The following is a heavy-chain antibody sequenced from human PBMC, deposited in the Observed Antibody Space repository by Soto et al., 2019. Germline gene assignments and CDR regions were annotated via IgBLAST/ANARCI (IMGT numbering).Heavy chain of an antibody. D-gene: IGHD3-3*01. CDR3: TKGSEVARQALDY. J-gene: IGHJ4*02. CDR1: GFTFTNIG. CDR2: ISADGSDK. Sequence: QVQLVESGGGVVQPGRSLRLSCAASGFTFTNIGMHWGRQAPCKGLEWVAAISADGSDKYFSDSVKGRFTISRDNSKNTLFLQMNSLRVEDTAVYYCTKGSEVARQALDYWGQGTLVTVSS. V-gene: IGHV3-30*18.